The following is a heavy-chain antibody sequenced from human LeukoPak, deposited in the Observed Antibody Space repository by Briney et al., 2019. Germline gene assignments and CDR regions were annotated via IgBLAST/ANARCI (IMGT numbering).Heavy chain of an antibody. J-gene: IGHJ3*02. D-gene: IGHD2-8*02. CDR2: IKQDGSEQ. Sequence: PGGSLRLSCAASGFTFSSYEMNWVRQAPGKGLEWVADIKQDGSEQHYIDSVRGRLTISRDNDKNSVYLQMNRLRDEDTAVYFCARDSTGWQADSFDMWGQGTMVTVSS. CDR3: ARDSTGWQADSFDM. V-gene: IGHV3-7*01. CDR1: GFTFSSYE.